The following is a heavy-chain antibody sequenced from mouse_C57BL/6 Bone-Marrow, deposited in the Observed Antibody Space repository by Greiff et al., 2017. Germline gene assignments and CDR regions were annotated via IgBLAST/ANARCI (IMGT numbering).Heavy chain of an antibody. V-gene: IGHV5-4*01. CDR1: GFTFSSYA. CDR2: ISDGGSYT. Sequence: EVQLVESGGGLVKPGGSLKLSCAASGFTFSSYAMSLVRQTPENRLEWVATISDGGSYTYYPDNVKGRFTISRDNAKNNLYLQMSHLKSEDTAMYYCARVITTVVANYAMDYWGQGTSVTVSS. D-gene: IGHD1-1*01. J-gene: IGHJ4*01. CDR3: ARVITTVVANYAMDY.